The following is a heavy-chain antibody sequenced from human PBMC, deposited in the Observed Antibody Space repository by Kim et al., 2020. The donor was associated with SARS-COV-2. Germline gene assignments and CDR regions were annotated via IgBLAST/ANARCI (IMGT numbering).Heavy chain of an antibody. V-gene: IGHV1-3*01. J-gene: IGHJ6*02. CDR2: INAGNGNT. D-gene: IGHD3-10*01. CDR3: ARDQGYYGSGSPPTDYYYYYGMDV. CDR1: GYTFTSYA. Sequence: ASVKVSCKASGYTFTSYAMHWVRQAPGQRLEWMGWINAGNGNTKYSQKFQGRVTITRDTSASTAYMELSSLRSEDTAVYYCARDQGYYGSGSPPTDYYYYYGMDVWGQGTTVTVSS.